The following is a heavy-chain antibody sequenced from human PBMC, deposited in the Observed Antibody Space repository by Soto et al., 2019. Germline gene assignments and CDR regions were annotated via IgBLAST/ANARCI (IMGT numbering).Heavy chain of an antibody. Sequence: SVKVSCKASGGTSSSYAISWVRQAPGQGLEWMGGIIPIFGTANYAQKFQGRVTITADKSTSTAYMELSSLRSEDTAVYYCAIFSLRYIAAPSGFDPWGQGTLVTVSS. CDR1: GGTSSSYA. D-gene: IGHD6-6*01. CDR3: AIFSLRYIAAPSGFDP. V-gene: IGHV1-69*06. J-gene: IGHJ5*02. CDR2: IIPIFGTA.